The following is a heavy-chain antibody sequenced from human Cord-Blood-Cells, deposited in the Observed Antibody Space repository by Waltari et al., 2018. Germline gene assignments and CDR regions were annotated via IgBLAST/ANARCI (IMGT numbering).Heavy chain of an antibody. J-gene: IGHJ4*02. CDR1: GGSFSGYY. D-gene: IGHD3-22*01. Sequence: QVQLQQWGAGRLKPSETLSLTCAVYGGSFSGYYWSWIRQPPGKGLEWIGEINHSGSTNYNPSLKSRVTISVDTSKNQFSLKLSSVTAADTAVYYCARVFAMSYDSSGYYFDYWGQGTLVTVSS. CDR3: ARVFAMSYDSSGYYFDY. V-gene: IGHV4-34*01. CDR2: INHSGST.